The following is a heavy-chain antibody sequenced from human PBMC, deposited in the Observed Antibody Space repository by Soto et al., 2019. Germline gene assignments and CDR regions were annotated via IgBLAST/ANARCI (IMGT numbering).Heavy chain of an antibody. CDR1: GFTFSSYA. V-gene: IGHV3-30-3*01. J-gene: IGHJ4*02. D-gene: IGHD3-10*01. CDR3: ARDPQGSYCYIDY. Sequence: GGSLRLSCAASGFTFSSYAIHWVRQAPGKGLEWVTIISKDGNSKHYADSAKGRFTISRDNSKNTLFLQMNSLRAEDTAVYYCARDPQGSYCYIDYWGQGTPVTVSS. CDR2: ISKDGNSK.